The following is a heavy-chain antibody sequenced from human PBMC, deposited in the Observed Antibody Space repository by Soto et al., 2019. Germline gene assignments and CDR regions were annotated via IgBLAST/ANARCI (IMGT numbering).Heavy chain of an antibody. V-gene: IGHV2-5*02. CDR1: GLSHSTNKVG. Sequence: FAAKPGNPKQSLTITCTFSGLSHSTNKVGVGWIRQPPGKALEWLALIYWDDDKRYSPSLKSRLTITKDTSKNQVVLTVTNMDPVDTATYYCAHRQVISGWTFDYWGQGTLVTV. J-gene: IGHJ4*02. CDR3: AHRQVISGWTFDY. D-gene: IGHD6-19*01. CDR2: IYWDDDK.